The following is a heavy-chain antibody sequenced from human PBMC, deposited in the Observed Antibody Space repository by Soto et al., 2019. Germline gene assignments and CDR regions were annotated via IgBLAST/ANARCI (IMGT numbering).Heavy chain of an antibody. J-gene: IGHJ6*02. V-gene: IGHV4-59*01. CDR1: GGSISSYY. Sequence: SETLSLTCTVSGGSISSYYWSWIRQPPGKGLEWIGYIYYSGSTNYNPSLKSRVTISVDTSKNQFSLKLSSVTAADTAVYYCARATPRIHYGMDVWGQGTTVTVSS. CDR2: IYYSGST. D-gene: IGHD5-18*01. CDR3: ARATPRIHYGMDV.